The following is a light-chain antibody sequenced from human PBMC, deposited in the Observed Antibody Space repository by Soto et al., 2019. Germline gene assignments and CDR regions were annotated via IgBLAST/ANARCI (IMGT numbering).Light chain of an antibody. J-gene: IGKJ3*01. CDR1: QSVSSNY. CDR3: QQYGRSPPEFT. Sequence: EIVLTQSPGILSLSPGERATLSCRASQSVSSNYLAWYQQKPGQAPRLLIYGASFRATGIPDRFSGSGSVTDFTLTISRLEPEDFAVYYCQQYGRSPPEFTFGPGTKVDIK. V-gene: IGKV3-20*01. CDR2: GAS.